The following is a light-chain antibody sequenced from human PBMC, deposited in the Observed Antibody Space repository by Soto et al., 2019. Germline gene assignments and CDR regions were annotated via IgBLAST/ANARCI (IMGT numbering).Light chain of an antibody. J-gene: IGLJ3*02. CDR1: MRDVGAYNL. CDR2: EVR. V-gene: IGLV2-14*01. CDR3: SAYTAGSTLV. Sequence: QSVLTQPASVSGSAGPSITISCSGTMRDVGAYNLVSWYQQHPGTAPKLIIYEVRNRPSGISSRFSGSRSGNTASLTISGLQSEDEGDYYCSAYTAGSTLVFGGGTKVTVL.